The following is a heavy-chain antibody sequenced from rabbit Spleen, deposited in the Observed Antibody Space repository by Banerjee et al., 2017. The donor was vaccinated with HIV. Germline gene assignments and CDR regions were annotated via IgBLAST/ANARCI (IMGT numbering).Heavy chain of an antibody. D-gene: IGHD1-1*01. Sequence: EESGGDLVKPEGSLTLTCTASGFSFSSSYWIFWVRQAPGKGLEWIASIYTGSGATYYANWAKGRFTVSKTSSTTVDLKMTSLTAADTATYFCARSINWANRALNLWGPGTSSPS. CDR2: IYTGSGAT. J-gene: IGHJ4*01. CDR1: GFSFSSSYW. CDR3: ARSINWANRALNL. V-gene: IGHV1S45*01.